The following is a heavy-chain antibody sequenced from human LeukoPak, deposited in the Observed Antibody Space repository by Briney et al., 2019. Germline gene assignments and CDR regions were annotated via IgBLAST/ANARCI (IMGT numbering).Heavy chain of an antibody. V-gene: IGHV3-73*01. CDR1: GFTFSGSA. Sequence: GGSLRLTCAASGFTFSGSAMHWVRQASGKGLEWVGRIRSKANSYATAYAASVKGRFTISRDDSKNTAYLQMNSLKTEDTAVYYCTSPTAMVIDWGQGTLVTVSS. CDR3: TSPTAMVID. D-gene: IGHD5-18*01. CDR2: IRSKANSYAT. J-gene: IGHJ4*02.